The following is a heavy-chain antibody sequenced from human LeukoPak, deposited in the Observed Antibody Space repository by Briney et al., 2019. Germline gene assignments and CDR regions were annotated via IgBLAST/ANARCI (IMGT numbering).Heavy chain of an antibody. CDR2: IYTSGST. CDR1: GGSISSGSYY. V-gene: IGHV4-61*02. D-gene: IGHD6-19*01. CDR3: ARSRLGAVAGRAFDI. J-gene: IGHJ3*02. Sequence: SQTLSLTCTVSGGSISSGSYYWSWIRQPAGKGLEWIGRIYTSGSTNYNPSLKSRVTISVDTSKNQFSLKLSSVTAADTAVYYCARSRLGAVAGRAFDIWGQGTMVTVSS.